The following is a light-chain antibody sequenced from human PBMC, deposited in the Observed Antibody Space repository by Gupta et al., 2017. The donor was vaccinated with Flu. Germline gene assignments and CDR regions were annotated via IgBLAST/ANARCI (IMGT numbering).Light chain of an antibody. J-gene: IGKJ2*01. Sequence: PSSLSASVGDRVTITCRASQSIAGYLNWYQQKPGKAPKLLIYAAFSLQSGVPSRFSGSGSGTDFTLTISSLQPEDFATYYCQQSDSTPWTFGQGTKLEIK. CDR3: QQSDSTPWT. V-gene: IGKV1-39*01. CDR1: QSIAGY. CDR2: AAF.